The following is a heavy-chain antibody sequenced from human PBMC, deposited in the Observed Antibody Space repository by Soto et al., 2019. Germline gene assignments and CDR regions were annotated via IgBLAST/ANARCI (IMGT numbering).Heavy chain of an antibody. D-gene: IGHD2-21*01. Sequence: ASVNVSCKSSGYRFISYYVHWVRQAPGQGLEWIAVFNPANGETTYAETFHGRVTITTDRSTNTLFMELSSLRSEDTAVYFCARDISRRQTYHGMDVWGQGTTVTVSS. J-gene: IGHJ6*02. CDR1: GYRFISYY. V-gene: IGHV1-46*01. CDR2: FNPANGET. CDR3: ARDISRRQTYHGMDV.